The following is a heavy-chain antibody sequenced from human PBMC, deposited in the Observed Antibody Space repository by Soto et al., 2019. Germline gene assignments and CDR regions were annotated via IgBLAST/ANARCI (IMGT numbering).Heavy chain of an antibody. CDR2: IYPGDSDT. CDR3: ARSSGYDYNGDHPYYYYGMDV. J-gene: IGHJ6*02. V-gene: IGHV5-51*01. Sequence: PGESLKISCKGSGYSFTSYWIGWVRQMPGKGLEWMGIIYPGDSDTRYSPSFQGQVTISADKSISTAYLQWSSLKASDTAMYYCARSSGYDYNGDHPYYYYGMDVWGQGTTVTVSS. CDR1: GYSFTSYW. D-gene: IGHD5-12*01.